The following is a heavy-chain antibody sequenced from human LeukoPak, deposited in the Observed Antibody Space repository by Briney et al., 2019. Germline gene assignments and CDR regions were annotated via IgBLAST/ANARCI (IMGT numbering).Heavy chain of an antibody. CDR1: GFTFSSYS. D-gene: IGHD2-2*01. CDR3: ARVDCSSTSCYPHDAFDI. Sequence: AGGSLRLSCAASGFTFSSYSMNWVRQAPGKGLEWVSSISSSSSYIYYADSVKGRFTISRDNAKNSLYLQMNSLRAEDTAVYYCARVDCSSTSCYPHDAFDIWGQGTMVTVSS. CDR2: ISSSSSYI. J-gene: IGHJ3*02. V-gene: IGHV3-21*01.